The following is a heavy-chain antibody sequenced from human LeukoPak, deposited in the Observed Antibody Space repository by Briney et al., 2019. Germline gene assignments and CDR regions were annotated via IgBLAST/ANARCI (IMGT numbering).Heavy chain of an antibody. J-gene: IGHJ5*02. CDR1: GGSISSSSYY. D-gene: IGHD6-13*01. V-gene: IGHV4-39*01. CDR2: IYYSGST. Sequence: SETLSLTCTVSGGSISSSSYYWGWIRQPPGKGLEWIGSIYYSGSTYCNPSLKSRVTISVDTSKNQFSLKLSSVTAADTAVYYCARRGYSSRSCWFDPWGQGTLVTVSS. CDR3: ARRGYSSRSCWFDP.